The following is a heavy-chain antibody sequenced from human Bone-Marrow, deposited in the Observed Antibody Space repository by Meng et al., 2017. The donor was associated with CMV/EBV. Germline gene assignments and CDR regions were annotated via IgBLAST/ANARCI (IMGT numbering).Heavy chain of an antibody. J-gene: IGHJ6*02. CDR2: IWYDGSNK. CDR1: GFTFSNYG. D-gene: IGHD4-17*01. CDR3: AKVLYGDYAHYYYYGMDV. Sequence: GESLKISCAASGFTFSNYGMHWVRQAPGKGLEWVAVIWYDGSNKYYADSVKGRFTISRDNSKNTLYLQMNSLRAEDTAVYYCAKVLYGDYAHYYYYGMDVWGQGTTVTVSS. V-gene: IGHV3-33*06.